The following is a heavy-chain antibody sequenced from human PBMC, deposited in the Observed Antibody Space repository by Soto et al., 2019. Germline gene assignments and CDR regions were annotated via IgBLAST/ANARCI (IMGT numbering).Heavy chain of an antibody. CDR3: AGAMIGNGGRGWFDP. J-gene: IGHJ5*02. Sequence: PSETLSLTCTVSGGYITAYYWSWLRQSPGRGLEWNGYIYHTGTRDYNPSFEGRATISPDTSKNQFSLTLRSVTAADTPVHYCAGAMIGNGGRGWFDPWGQGALATVSS. CDR1: GGYITAYY. D-gene: IGHD4-17*01. CDR2: IYHTGTR. V-gene: IGHV4-59*01.